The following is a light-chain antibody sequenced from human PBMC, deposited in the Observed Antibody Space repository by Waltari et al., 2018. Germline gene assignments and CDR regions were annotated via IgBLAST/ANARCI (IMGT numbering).Light chain of an antibody. Sequence: EIVLTQSPGTLSLSPGETATRSCSASQTVGKALTWYQQKPGQAPRLLIYDTSRRAPGIPDRFSGSVFGTDFSLTISRLETEDFAVYYCQKYDRLPATFGQGTKVEIK. CDR3: QKYDRLPAT. V-gene: IGKV3-20*01. CDR2: DTS. J-gene: IGKJ1*01. CDR1: QTVGKA.